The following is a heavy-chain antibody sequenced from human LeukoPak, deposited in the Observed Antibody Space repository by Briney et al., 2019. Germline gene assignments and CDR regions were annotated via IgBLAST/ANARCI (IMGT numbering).Heavy chain of an antibody. D-gene: IGHD6-19*01. Sequence: GGSLRLSCAASGFTFRSNWMNWVRQAPGKGLEGVAHVQPDGSAKIYADSVKGRFTISRDNAKDSVYLQMNSLRVEDTAVYYCARDFFGWSSLGHWGQGTLVTVSS. CDR1: GFTFRSNW. CDR2: VQPDGSAK. J-gene: IGHJ1*01. V-gene: IGHV3-7*01. CDR3: ARDFFGWSSLGH.